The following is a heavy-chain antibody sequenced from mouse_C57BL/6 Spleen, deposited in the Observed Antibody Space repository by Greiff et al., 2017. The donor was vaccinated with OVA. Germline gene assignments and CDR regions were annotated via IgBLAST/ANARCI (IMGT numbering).Heavy chain of an antibody. J-gene: IGHJ1*03. CDR1: GYTFTSYW. Sequence: QVQLKQPGAELVKPGASVKLSCKASGYTFTSYWMHWVKQRPGRGLEWIGRIDPNSGGTKYNEKFKSKATLTVDKPSSTAYMQLSSLTSEDSAVYYCAKALDGYYWYFDVWGTGTTVTVSS. D-gene: IGHD2-3*01. CDR3: AKALDGYYWYFDV. CDR2: IDPNSGGT. V-gene: IGHV1-72*01.